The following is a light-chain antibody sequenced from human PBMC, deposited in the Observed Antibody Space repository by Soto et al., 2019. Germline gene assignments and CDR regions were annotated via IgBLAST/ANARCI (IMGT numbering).Light chain of an antibody. V-gene: IGKV3-20*01. Sequence: EIVLTQSPGTLSLSPGERATLFCRASQSFTTSQLAWYQQRPGQAPRVLIFGASRRATGIPDRFSGSGSGTDFTLTISRLEPEDSAVYYCQQYASSPRTFGQGTKWISN. CDR3: QQYASSPRT. CDR1: QSFTTSQ. CDR2: GAS. J-gene: IGKJ1*01.